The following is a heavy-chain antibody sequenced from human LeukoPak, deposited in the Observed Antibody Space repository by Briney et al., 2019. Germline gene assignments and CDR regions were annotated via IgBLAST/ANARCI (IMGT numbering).Heavy chain of an antibody. CDR1: GFTFSGYS. J-gene: IGHJ4*02. D-gene: IGHD3-16*01. CDR3: ARDRTLGELDF. V-gene: IGHV3-48*01. CDR2: ITSSRSTI. Sequence: SGGSLRLSCAASGFTFSGYSMNWVRQAPGRGLEWVSYITSSRSTIYYADSVKGRFTISRDNAKNSLYLQMNSLRAEDTAVYYCARDRTLGELDFWGQGTLVTVSS.